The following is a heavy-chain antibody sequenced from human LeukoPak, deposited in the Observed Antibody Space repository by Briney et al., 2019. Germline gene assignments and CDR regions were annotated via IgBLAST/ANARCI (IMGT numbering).Heavy chain of an antibody. CDR3: AKDRLPLSSAYYYLPFDY. Sequence: GGSLRLSCAASRFTFSSYGTSWVRQAPGKGLEWVSGISSSGGSTYYADSVKGRFTISRDNSKNTLYLQMNSLRAEDTAVYYCAKDRLPLSSAYYYLPFDYWGQGTLSPSPQ. CDR2: ISSSGGST. CDR1: RFTFSSYG. J-gene: IGHJ4*02. V-gene: IGHV3-23*01. D-gene: IGHD3-22*01.